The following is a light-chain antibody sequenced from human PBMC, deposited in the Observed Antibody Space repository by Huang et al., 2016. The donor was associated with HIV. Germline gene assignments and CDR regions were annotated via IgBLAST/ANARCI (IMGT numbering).Light chain of an antibody. J-gene: IGKJ1*01. CDR3: QQYNNWPPA. V-gene: IGKV3-15*01. CDR1: LSLSST. Sequence: EVVMTQSPVTLSVSPGERATLSCRASLSLSSTLACYQQKLGQAPRLLIYVTSTRATGIPARFSGTGSGTEFTLTISSLQSEDFAVYYCQQYNNWPPAFGQGTKVEIK. CDR2: VTS.